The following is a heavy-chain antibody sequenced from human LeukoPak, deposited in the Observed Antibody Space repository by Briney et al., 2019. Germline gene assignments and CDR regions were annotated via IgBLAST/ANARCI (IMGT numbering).Heavy chain of an antibody. CDR3: ASLPGIEMATSKDAFDI. J-gene: IGHJ3*02. D-gene: IGHD5-24*01. V-gene: IGHV3-21*01. Sequence: GGSLRLSCAASGFTFSSYSMNWVRQAPGKGLEWVSSISSSSSYIYYADSVKGRFTISRDNAKNSLYLQMNSLRAEDTAVYYCASLPGIEMATSKDAFDIWGQGTMVTVSS. CDR1: GFTFSSYS. CDR2: ISSSSSYI.